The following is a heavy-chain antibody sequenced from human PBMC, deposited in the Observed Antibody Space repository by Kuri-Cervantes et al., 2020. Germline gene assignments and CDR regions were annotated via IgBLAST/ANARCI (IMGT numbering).Heavy chain of an antibody. CDR1: GGTFSSYA. CDR3: ASVMEGCSSTSCYDAFGI. J-gene: IGHJ3*02. CDR2: IIPIFGTA. Sequence: SVKVSCKASGGTFSSYAISWVRQAPGQGLEWMGGIIPIFGTANYAQKFQGRVTITTDESTSTAYMELSSLRSEDTAVYYCASVMEGCSSTSCYDAFGIWGQGTRVTVSS. V-gene: IGHV1-69*05. D-gene: IGHD2-2*01.